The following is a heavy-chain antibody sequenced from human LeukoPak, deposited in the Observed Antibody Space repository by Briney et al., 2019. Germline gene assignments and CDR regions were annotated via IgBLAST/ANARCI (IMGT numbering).Heavy chain of an antibody. CDR2: IKQDGSEK. V-gene: IGHV3-7*01. CDR1: GFTFSSYW. D-gene: IGHD6-6*01. Sequence: GGSLRLSCAASGFTFSSYWMSWVRQAPGKGLEWVANIKQDGSEKYYVDSVKGRFTISRDNAKNSLYLQMNSLRAEDTAVYYCARESSSLGGYYYYYMDVWGKGTTVTVSS. J-gene: IGHJ6*03. CDR3: ARESSSLGGYYYYYMDV.